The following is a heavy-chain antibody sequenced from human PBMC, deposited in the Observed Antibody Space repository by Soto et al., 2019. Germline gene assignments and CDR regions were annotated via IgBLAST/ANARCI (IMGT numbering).Heavy chain of an antibody. Sequence: QVQLVQSGAEVKKPGASVKVSCKASGYTFTSDDINWVRQATGQGLEWMGWLNPYSGDTGYAQKFLGRVTLTRDTSIGTAYMELSSLRPEDTAVYYCARGVAAAGTDWFDPWCQGTLVTVSS. CDR1: GYTFTSDD. J-gene: IGHJ5*02. D-gene: IGHD6-13*01. V-gene: IGHV1-8*01. CDR3: ARGVAAAGTDWFDP. CDR2: LNPYSGDT.